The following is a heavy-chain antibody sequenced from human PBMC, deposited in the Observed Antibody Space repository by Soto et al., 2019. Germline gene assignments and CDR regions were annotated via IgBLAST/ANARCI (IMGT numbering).Heavy chain of an antibody. D-gene: IGHD1-7*01. CDR2: IWYDGSNK. CDR3: ARDHLELELYALDP. V-gene: IGHV3-33*01. J-gene: IGHJ5*02. Sequence: GGSLRLSCAASGFTFSSYGMHWVRQAPGKGLEWVAVIWYDGSNKYYADSVKGRFTISRDNSKNTLYLQMNSLRAEDTAVYYCARDHLELELYALDPWGQGTLVTSPQ. CDR1: GFTFSSYG.